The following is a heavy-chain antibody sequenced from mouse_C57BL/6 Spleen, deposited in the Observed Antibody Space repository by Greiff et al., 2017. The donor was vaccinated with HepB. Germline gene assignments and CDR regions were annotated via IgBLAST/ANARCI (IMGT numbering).Heavy chain of an antibody. CDR1: GFSLSTFGMG. CDR3: ARHYYGSSCWAMDY. V-gene: IGHV8-8*01. D-gene: IGHD1-1*01. Sequence: VMLVESGPGILQPSQTLSLTCSFSGFSLSTFGMGVGWIRQPSGKGLEWLAHIWWDDDKYYNPALKSRLTISKDTSKNQVFLKIANVDTADTATYYCARHYYGSSCWAMDYWGQGTSVTVSS. J-gene: IGHJ4*01. CDR2: IWWDDDK.